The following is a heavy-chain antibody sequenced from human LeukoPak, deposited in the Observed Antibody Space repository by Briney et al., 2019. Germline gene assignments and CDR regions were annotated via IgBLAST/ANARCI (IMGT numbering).Heavy chain of an antibody. D-gene: IGHD3-16*02. CDR3: ARGLGDYRSYYFDH. CDR2: IYHSGST. CDR1: GGSISSGGYS. J-gene: IGHJ4*02. V-gene: IGHV4-30-2*01. Sequence: SETLSLTCAVSGGSISSGGYSWSWIRQLPGKGLEWIGYIYHSGSTYYNPSLKSRVTITLDRSTNQFSLKLTSVTAADTAVYYCARGLGDYRSYYFDHWGQGTLVTVSS.